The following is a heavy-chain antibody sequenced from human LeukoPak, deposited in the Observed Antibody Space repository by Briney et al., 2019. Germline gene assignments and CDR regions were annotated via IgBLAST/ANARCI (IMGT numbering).Heavy chain of an antibody. Sequence: ASEKVSCKVSGYTFTDYYMHWVQQAPGKGLEWMGLVDPEDGETIYAEKFQGRVTITADTSTDTAYMELSSLRSEDTAVYYCATNPRYCSSTSCYFPWGQGTLVTVSS. V-gene: IGHV1-69-2*01. CDR2: VDPEDGET. D-gene: IGHD2-2*01. CDR3: ATNPRYCSSTSCYFP. CDR1: GYTFTDYY. J-gene: IGHJ5*02.